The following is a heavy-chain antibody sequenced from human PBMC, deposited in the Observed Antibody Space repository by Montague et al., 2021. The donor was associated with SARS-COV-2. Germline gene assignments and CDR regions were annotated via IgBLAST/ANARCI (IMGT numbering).Heavy chain of an antibody. CDR2: IYYTGST. CDR3: VRLRSGSYDFDY. Sequence: SETLSLTCTVSGGSITGYYWSWVRQPPGKGLEWIGYIYYTGSTNYNPSLKRRVTLSIDNTKNQFSLRLSSVTAADTAVYSCVRLRSGSYDFDYWGQGTLVTVSS. J-gene: IGHJ4*02. CDR1: GGSITGYY. D-gene: IGHD1-26*01. V-gene: IGHV4-59*12.